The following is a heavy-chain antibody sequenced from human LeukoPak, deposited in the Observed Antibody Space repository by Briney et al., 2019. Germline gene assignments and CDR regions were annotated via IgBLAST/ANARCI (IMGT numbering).Heavy chain of an antibody. CDR3: ARVRGGNGYDSFDY. CDR1: GFTFSSYS. D-gene: IGHD5-12*01. V-gene: IGHV3-21*01. Sequence: GGSLRLSCAASGFTFSSYSMNWVCQAPGKGLEWVSSISSSSSYIYYADSVKGRFTISRDNAKNSLYLQMNSLRAEDTAVYYCARVRGGNGYDSFDYWGQGTLVTVSS. CDR2: ISSSSSYI. J-gene: IGHJ4*02.